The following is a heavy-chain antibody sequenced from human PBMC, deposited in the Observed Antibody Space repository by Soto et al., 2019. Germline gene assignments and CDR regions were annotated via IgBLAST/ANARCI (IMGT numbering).Heavy chain of an antibody. CDR2: XIPXFXGX. Sequence: SVKVSCKASGGAFSGHAISLLRQAPGQGLEWXGXXIPXFXGXKXXXXFQGRVTITADESARTSYMELRSLKSQDTAVYYCVRDSGAKLSSSWGQGTLVTVSS. J-gene: IGHJ4*02. V-gene: IGHV1-69*13. D-gene: IGHD6-13*01. CDR1: GGAFSGHA. CDR3: VRDSGAKLSSS.